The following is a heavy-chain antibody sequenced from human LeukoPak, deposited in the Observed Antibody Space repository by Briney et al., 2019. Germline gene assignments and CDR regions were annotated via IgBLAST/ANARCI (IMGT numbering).Heavy chain of an antibody. CDR1: GYTFTSYG. CDR3: ARPVPYGDYVAGAFDI. D-gene: IGHD4-17*01. Sequence: GASVKVSCKASGYTFTSYGISWVRQAPGQGLEWMGWISAYNGNTNYAQKLQGRVTMTTDTSTSTAYMELRSLRSDDTAVYYCARPVPYGDYVAGAFDIWGRGTMVTVSS. V-gene: IGHV1-18*01. CDR2: ISAYNGNT. J-gene: IGHJ3*02.